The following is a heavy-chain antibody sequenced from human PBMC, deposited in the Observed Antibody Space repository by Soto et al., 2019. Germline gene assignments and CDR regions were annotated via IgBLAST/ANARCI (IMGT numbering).Heavy chain of an antibody. D-gene: IGHD2-8*01. CDR1: GGSISSSSYY. CDR2: IYYSGST. J-gene: IGHJ5*02. CDR3: ARPLGYCTNGVCSGSWFDP. Sequence: SETLSLTCTVSGGSISSSSYYWGWIRHPPGKGLEWIGSIYYSGSTYYNPSLKSRVTISVDTSKNQFSLKLSSVTAADTAVYYCARPLGYCTNGVCSGSWFDPWGQGTLVTVSS. V-gene: IGHV4-39*01.